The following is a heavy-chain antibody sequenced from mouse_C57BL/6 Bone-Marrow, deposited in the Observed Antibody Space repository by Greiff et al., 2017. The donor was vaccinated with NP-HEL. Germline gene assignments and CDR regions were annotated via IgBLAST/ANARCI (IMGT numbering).Heavy chain of an antibody. V-gene: IGHV1-82*01. CDR2: IYPGDGDT. J-gene: IGHJ3*01. CDR3: AREKGLPFAY. CDR1: GYAFSSSW. Sequence: QVQLQQSGPELVKPGASVKISCKASGYAFSSSWMTWVKQRPGKGLEWIGRIYPGDGDTNYNGKFKGKATLTADKSSSTAYMQLSSLTSEDSAVYFCAREKGLPFAYWGQGTLVTVSA.